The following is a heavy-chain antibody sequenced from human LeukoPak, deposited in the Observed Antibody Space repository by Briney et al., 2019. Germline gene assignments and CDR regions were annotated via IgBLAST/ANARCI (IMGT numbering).Heavy chain of an antibody. Sequence: GASVKVSCKASGGTFSSYAISWVRQAPGQGLEWMGGIIPIFGTANYAQKFQGRVTITADESTSTAYMELSSLRSEDTAVYYCARGIAFGGAPIDYWGQGTLVTVSS. CDR1: GGTFSSYA. CDR3: ARGIAFGGAPIDY. V-gene: IGHV1-69*13. D-gene: IGHD3-10*01. CDR2: IIPIFGTA. J-gene: IGHJ4*02.